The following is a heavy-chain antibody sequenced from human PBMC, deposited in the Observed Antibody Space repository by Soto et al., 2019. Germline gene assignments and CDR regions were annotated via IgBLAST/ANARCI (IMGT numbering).Heavy chain of an antibody. CDR1: GGSISSGDNY. Sequence: QVQLQESGPGLVKPSQTLSLTCTVSGGSISSGDNYWSWIRQPPGKGLEWIGYIYYSGSTYYNPSFKSRVTISVDTSKNQFSLKLNSVTAADTAVYYCASNSYGYIFYDSWGQGTLVTVSS. D-gene: IGHD5-18*01. V-gene: IGHV4-30-4*01. J-gene: IGHJ4*02. CDR3: ASNSYGYIFYDS. CDR2: IYYSGST.